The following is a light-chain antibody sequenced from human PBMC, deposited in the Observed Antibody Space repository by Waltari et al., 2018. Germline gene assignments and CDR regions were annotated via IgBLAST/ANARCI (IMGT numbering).Light chain of an antibody. Sequence: DIQLTQSPSTLSASVGDTVTITCRASQTTNNFLAWYQNKPGKAPKLLIFKASTLESGIPSRFSCSRSGAEFTLTINSLQPDDFATYYCQQYSDDRTFGQGTMVEVK. V-gene: IGKV1-5*03. CDR1: QTTNNF. J-gene: IGKJ1*01. CDR2: KAS. CDR3: QQYSDDRT.